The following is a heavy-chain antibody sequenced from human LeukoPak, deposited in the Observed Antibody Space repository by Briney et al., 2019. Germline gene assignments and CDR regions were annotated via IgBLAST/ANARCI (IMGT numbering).Heavy chain of an antibody. V-gene: IGHV4-61*02. CDR1: GGSISSGSYY. Sequence: PLETLSLTCTVSGGSISSGSYYWSWIRQPAGKGLEWIGRIYTSGSTNYNPSLKSRVTISVDTSKNQFSLKLSSVTAADTAVYYCARGREDYYDSSGFDYRGQGTLVTVSS. J-gene: IGHJ4*02. D-gene: IGHD3-22*01. CDR3: ARGREDYYDSSGFDY. CDR2: IYTSGST.